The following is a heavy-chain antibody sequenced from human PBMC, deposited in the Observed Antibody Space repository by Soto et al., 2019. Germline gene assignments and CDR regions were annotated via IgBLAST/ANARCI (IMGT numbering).Heavy chain of an antibody. Sequence: GGSLRLSCAASGFTFDDYAMHWVRQAPGKGLEWVSGISWNSGSIGYADSVKGRFTISRDNAKNSLYLQMNSLRAEDTALYYCAKDMGRYFVDGWFDPWGQGTLVTVSS. V-gene: IGHV3-9*01. CDR1: GFTFDDYA. CDR2: ISWNSGSI. D-gene: IGHD3-9*01. J-gene: IGHJ5*02. CDR3: AKDMGRYFVDGWFDP.